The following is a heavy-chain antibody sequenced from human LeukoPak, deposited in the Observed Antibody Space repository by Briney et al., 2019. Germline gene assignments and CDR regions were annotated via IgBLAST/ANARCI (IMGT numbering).Heavy chain of an antibody. CDR3: AREMGTTEGY. CDR2: IYHSGST. J-gene: IGHJ4*02. Sequence: PSETLSLTCTVSGGSISSGGYYWRWIRQPPGKGLEWIGYIYHSGSTYYNPSLKSRVTISVDRSKNQFSLKLSSVTAADTAVYYCAREMGTTEGYWGQGTLVTVSS. CDR1: GGSISSGGYY. V-gene: IGHV4-30-2*01. D-gene: IGHD4-11*01.